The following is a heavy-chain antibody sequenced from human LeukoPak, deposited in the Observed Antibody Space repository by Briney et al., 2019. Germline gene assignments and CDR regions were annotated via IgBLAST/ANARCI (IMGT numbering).Heavy chain of an antibody. Sequence: GGSLRLSCAASGFTFSSYSMNWVRQAPGKGLEWVSSISSSSSYIYYADSVKGRFTISRDNTKNSLYLQMNSLRAEDTAVYYCARDLHPITMVRRQPWGQGTPVTVSS. V-gene: IGHV3-21*01. CDR2: ISSSSSYI. CDR1: GFTFSSYS. CDR3: ARDLHPITMVRRQP. D-gene: IGHD3-10*01. J-gene: IGHJ5*02.